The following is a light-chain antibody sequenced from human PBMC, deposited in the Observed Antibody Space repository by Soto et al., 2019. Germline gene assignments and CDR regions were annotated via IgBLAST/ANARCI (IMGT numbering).Light chain of an antibody. CDR2: KAS. Sequence: DIQMTQSPSTLSASVEDRVTITCRASQSISSWLAWYQQKPGKAPKLLIYKASSLESGVPSRFSGSGSGTEFTLTISRLQPDDFATYYCQQSETFGQGTKVEIK. J-gene: IGKJ1*01. CDR3: QQSET. CDR1: QSISSW. V-gene: IGKV1-5*03.